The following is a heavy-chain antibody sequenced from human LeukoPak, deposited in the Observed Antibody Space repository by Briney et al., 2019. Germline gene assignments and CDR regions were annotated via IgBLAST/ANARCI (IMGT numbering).Heavy chain of an antibody. V-gene: IGHV3-30-3*01. CDR3: ARDSVIDY. Sequence: GGSLRLSCAASGFTFSSYAMHWVRQAPGKGLEWVAVISYDGSNKYYADSVKGRFTISRDNSKNTVYLQMNSLRPEDTAVYYCARDSVIDYWGQGTLVTVSS. CDR2: ISYDGSNK. D-gene: IGHD3-10*01. CDR1: GFTFSSYA. J-gene: IGHJ4*02.